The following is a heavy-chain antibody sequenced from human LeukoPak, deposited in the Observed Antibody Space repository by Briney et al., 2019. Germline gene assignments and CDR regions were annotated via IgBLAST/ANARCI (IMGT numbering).Heavy chain of an antibody. J-gene: IGHJ5*02. CDR3: ARAVTYYYGSVTYDWFDP. CDR1: GFTFSSYW. Sequence: PGGSLRLSCAASGFTFSSYWMHWVRQAPGKGLVWVSRIKSDGSSICADSVKGRFTISRDNAKNTLYLQMNSLRAEDTAVYYCARAVTYYYGSVTYDWFDPWGQGTLVTVSS. CDR2: IKSDGSS. D-gene: IGHD3-10*01. V-gene: IGHV3-74*01.